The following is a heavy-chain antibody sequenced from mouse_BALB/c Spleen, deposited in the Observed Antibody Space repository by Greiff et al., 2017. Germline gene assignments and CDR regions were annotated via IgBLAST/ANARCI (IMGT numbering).Heavy chain of an antibody. Sequence: EVQVVESGPDLVKPSQSLSLTCTVTGYSITSGYSWHWIRHFPGNKLEWMGYIHYSGSTNYNPSLKSRISITRDTSKNQFFLQLNSVTTEDTATYYCARLVYGNYAMDYWGQGTSVTVSS. CDR2: IHYSGST. J-gene: IGHJ4*01. D-gene: IGHD2-1*01. CDR1: GYSITSGYS. V-gene: IGHV3-1*02. CDR3: ARLVYGNYAMDY.